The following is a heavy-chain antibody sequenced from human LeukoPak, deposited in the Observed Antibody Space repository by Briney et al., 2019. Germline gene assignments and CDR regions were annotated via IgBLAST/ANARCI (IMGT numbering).Heavy chain of an antibody. D-gene: IGHD3-3*01. CDR2: ISAYNGNT. CDR3: ARGSNLRFRTNWFDP. V-gene: IGHV1-18*04. CDR1: GYTFTSYY. Sequence: ASVKVSCKASGYTFTSYYMHWVRQAPGQGLEWMGWISAYNGNTNYAQKLQGRVTMTTDTSTSTAYMELRSLRSEDTAVYYCARGSNLRFRTNWFDPWGQGTLVTVSS. J-gene: IGHJ5*02.